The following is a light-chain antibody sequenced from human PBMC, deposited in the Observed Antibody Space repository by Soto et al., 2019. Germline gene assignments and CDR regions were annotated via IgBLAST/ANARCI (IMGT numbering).Light chain of an antibody. CDR2: KAS. J-gene: IGKJ1*01. V-gene: IGKV1-5*03. CDR1: QGIRNA. CDR3: QQYNSYSWT. Sequence: DIQITQSPSSLSASVVDRVTITCRASQGIRNALGWYQQKPGKAPKVLIYKASSLESGVPSRFSGSGSGTEFTLTISSLQPDDFATYYCQQYNSYSWTFGQGTKVDIK.